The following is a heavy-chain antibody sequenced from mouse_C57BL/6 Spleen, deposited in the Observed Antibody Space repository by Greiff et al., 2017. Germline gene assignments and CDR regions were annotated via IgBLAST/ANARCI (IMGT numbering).Heavy chain of an antibody. CDR2: IDPANGNT. CDR1: GFNINNTY. Sequence: EVQLQQSVAELVRPGASVKLSCTASGFNINNTYMHWVKQRPEQGLEWIGRIDPANGNTKYAPKFQGKATITADTSSNTAYLQLSSLTSEDTAIYYCARRVLRSYAMDYWGQGTSVTVSS. V-gene: IGHV14-3*01. J-gene: IGHJ4*01. CDR3: ARRVLRSYAMDY. D-gene: IGHD1-1*01.